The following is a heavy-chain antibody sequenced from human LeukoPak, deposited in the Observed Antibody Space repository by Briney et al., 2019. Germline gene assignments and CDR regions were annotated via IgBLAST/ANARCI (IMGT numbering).Heavy chain of an antibody. D-gene: IGHD6-19*01. CDR2: ISYDGSNK. V-gene: IGHV3-30*04. Sequence: PGGSLRLSCAASGFTFSSYAMHWVRQAPGKGLEWVAVISYDGSNKYYADSVKGRFTISRDNSKNTLCLQMNSLRAEDTAVYYCARAYSSGFDYWGQGTLVTVSS. CDR3: ARAYSSGFDY. J-gene: IGHJ4*02. CDR1: GFTFSSYA.